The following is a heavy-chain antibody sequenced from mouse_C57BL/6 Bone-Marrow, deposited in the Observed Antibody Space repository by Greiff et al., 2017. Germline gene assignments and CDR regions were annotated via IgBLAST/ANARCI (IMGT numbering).Heavy chain of an antibody. Sequence: EVQRVESGGGLVQPKGSLKLSCAASGFTFNTYAMHWVRQAPGKGLEWVARIRSKSSNYATYYADSVKDRFTISRDDSQSMLYLQMNNLKTEDTAMYYGVRENYCGSRGYYFDYWGQGTTLTVSS. V-gene: IGHV10-3*01. CDR1: GFTFNTYA. D-gene: IGHD1-1*01. CDR3: VRENYCGSRGYYFDY. J-gene: IGHJ2*01. CDR2: IRSKSSNYAT.